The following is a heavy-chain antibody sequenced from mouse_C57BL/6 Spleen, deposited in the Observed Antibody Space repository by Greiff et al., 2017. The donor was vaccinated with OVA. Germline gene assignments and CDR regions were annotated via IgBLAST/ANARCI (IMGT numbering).Heavy chain of an antibody. Sequence: QVQLQQSGAELVRPGTSVKLSCKASGYTFTSYWMHWVKQRPGQGLEWIGVIDPSDSYTNYNQKFKGKATLTVDTSSSTAYMQLSSLTSEDSAVYYCARRDGSSLYAMDYWGQGTSVTVSS. J-gene: IGHJ4*01. V-gene: IGHV1-59*01. CDR2: IDPSDSYT. CDR3: ARRDGSSLYAMDY. D-gene: IGHD1-1*01. CDR1: GYTFTSYW.